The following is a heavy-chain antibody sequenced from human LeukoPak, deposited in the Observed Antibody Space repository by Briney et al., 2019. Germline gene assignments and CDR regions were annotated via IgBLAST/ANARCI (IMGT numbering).Heavy chain of an antibody. CDR1: GFIVSENY. CDR2: VYSGGLT. V-gene: IGHV3-66*01. Sequence: GVSLRLSCAASGFIVSENYMSWVLQAPGKGLEWDSIVYSGGLTFYADPGKGRFTIYRDNSKNTLYHQMSSLRAEDTALYSCVRDRWPWLGDVWGQGTTVTVSS. CDR3: VRDRWPWLGDV. J-gene: IGHJ6*02. D-gene: IGHD6-19*01.